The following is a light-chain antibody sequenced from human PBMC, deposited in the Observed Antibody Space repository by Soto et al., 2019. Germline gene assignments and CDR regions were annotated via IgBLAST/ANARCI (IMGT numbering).Light chain of an antibody. CDR2: DAS. CDR3: QQRSNWPLMYT. CDR1: QSVSSY. J-gene: IGKJ2*01. Sequence: EIVLTQSPATLSFSPRVRATLSCRASQSVSSYLAWYQQKPGQAPRLLIYDASNRATGIPARFSGSGSGTDFTHTISSLEPEDFAVYYCQQRSNWPLMYTFRQGTKLEIK. V-gene: IGKV3-11*01.